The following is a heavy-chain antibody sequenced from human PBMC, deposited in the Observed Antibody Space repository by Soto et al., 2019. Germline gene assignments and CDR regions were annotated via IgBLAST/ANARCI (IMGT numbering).Heavy chain of an antibody. J-gene: IGHJ4*02. CDR2: ISGSGGST. D-gene: IGHD2-2*02. Sequence: GGSLRLSCAASGFTFSSYAMSWVRQAPGKGLEWVSAISGSGGSTYYADSVKGRFTISRDNSKNTLYLQMNSLRAEDTAVYYCAKGGCSSTTCYRRVFDYWGKGTLVTVSS. CDR3: AKGGCSSTTCYRRVFDY. V-gene: IGHV3-23*01. CDR1: GFTFSSYA.